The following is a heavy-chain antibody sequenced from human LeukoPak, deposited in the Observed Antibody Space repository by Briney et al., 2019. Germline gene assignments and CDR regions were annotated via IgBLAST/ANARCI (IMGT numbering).Heavy chain of an antibody. CDR2: ISSSSSYI. J-gene: IGHJ1*01. CDR3: AGGNGWLIEH. CDR1: GFTFSSYS. Sequence: GGSLRLSCAASGFTFSSYSMNWVRQAPGKGLEWVSSISSSSSYIYYADSVKGRFTISRDKAKNSLFLQINSLRVDDTAVYYCAGGNGWLIEHWGQGTLVTVSS. V-gene: IGHV3-21*04. D-gene: IGHD2-21*01.